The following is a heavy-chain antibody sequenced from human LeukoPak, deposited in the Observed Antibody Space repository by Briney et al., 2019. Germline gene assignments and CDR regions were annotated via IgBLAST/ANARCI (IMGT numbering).Heavy chain of an antibody. J-gene: IGHJ3*02. V-gene: IGHV6-1*01. CDR1: GDSVSSNSAA. Sequence: SQTLSLTCAISGDSVSSNSAAWNWIRQSPSRGLEWLGSTYYRSKWYNDYAVSVKSRITINPDTSKNQFSLQLNSVTPEDTAVYYCATALSYDFWSGYDAFDIWGQGTMVTVSS. D-gene: IGHD3-3*01. CDR2: TYYRSKWYN. CDR3: ATALSYDFWSGYDAFDI.